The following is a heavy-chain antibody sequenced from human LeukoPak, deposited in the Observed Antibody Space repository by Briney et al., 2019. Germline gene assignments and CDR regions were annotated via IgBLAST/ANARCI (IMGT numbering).Heavy chain of an antibody. CDR2: IYSAGNT. CDR3: ARVSSSGWYVFDY. CDR1: GFTFSSYA. D-gene: IGHD6-19*01. J-gene: IGHJ4*02. Sequence: GGSLRLSCAASGFTFSSYAMSWVRQAPGKGLEWVSVIYSAGNTNYADSVKGRFTISRDNSKNTVYLQMNSLRAEDTAVYYCARVSSSGWYVFDYWGQGTLVTVSS. V-gene: IGHV3-53*01.